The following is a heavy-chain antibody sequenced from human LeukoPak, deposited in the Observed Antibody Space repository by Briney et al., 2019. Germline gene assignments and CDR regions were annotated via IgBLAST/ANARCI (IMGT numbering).Heavy chain of an antibody. CDR3: ARAPEGGDQDY. V-gene: IGHV4-34*01. D-gene: IGHD2-21*02. CDR1: GGSFSGYY. CDR2: INHSGST. J-gene: IGHJ4*02. Sequence: ASETLSLTCAVYGGSFSGYYWSWIRQPPGKGLEWIGEINHSGSTNYNPSLKSRVTISVDTSKNQFSLKLSSVTAADTAVYYCARAPEGGDQDYWGQGTLVTVSS.